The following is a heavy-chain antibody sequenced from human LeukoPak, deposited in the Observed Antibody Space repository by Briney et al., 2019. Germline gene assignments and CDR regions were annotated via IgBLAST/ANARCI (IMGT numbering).Heavy chain of an antibody. V-gene: IGHV3-66*01. J-gene: IGHJ5*02. CDR3: ARDSYVDSEAVRWFDP. D-gene: IGHD4-17*01. CDR2: IYRGGPT. CDR1: GLTVSSNY. Sequence: GGSLRLSCAASGLTVSSNYMSWVRQAPGKGLEWVSVIYRGGPTYYADSVKGRFTISRDNSKNTLYLQMNSLRAEDTAVYYCARDSYVDSEAVRWFDPWGQGTLVTVSS.